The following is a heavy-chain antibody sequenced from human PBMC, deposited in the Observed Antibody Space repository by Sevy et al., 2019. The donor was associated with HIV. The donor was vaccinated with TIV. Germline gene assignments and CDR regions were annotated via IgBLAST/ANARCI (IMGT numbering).Heavy chain of an antibody. Sequence: GGSLRLSCAASGFTFSSYGMHWVRQAPGKGLEWVALIWYDGSSKYYADSVKGRFTTSRDNSKNTLCLQMNSLRAEDKAVYYCARGANYYDSSGSQPNFDYWGQGTLVTVSS. J-gene: IGHJ4*02. D-gene: IGHD3-22*01. CDR1: GFTFSSYG. CDR2: IWYDGSSK. V-gene: IGHV3-33*01. CDR3: ARGANYYDSSGSQPNFDY.